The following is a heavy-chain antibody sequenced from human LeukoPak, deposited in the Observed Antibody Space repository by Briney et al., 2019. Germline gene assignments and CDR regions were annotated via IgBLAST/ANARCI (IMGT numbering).Heavy chain of an antibody. Sequence: SETLSLTCAVYGGSFSGYYWSWIRQPPGKGLEWIGEINHSGSTNYNPSLKSRVTISVDTSKNQFSLKLSSVTAADTAAYYCARGDSSSNGAFDIWGQGTMVTVSS. CDR2: INHSGST. CDR3: ARGDSSSNGAFDI. J-gene: IGHJ3*02. D-gene: IGHD6-13*01. CDR1: GGSFSGYY. V-gene: IGHV4-34*01.